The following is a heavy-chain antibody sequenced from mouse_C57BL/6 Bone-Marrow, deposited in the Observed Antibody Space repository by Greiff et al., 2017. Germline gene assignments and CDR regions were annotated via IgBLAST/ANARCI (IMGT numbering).Heavy chain of an antibody. CDR2: ISYDGSN. J-gene: IGHJ2*01. D-gene: IGHD1-1*01. CDR1: GYSITSGYY. V-gene: IGHV3-6*01. CDR3: ANYYLYYFDY. Sequence: EVQVVESGPGLVKPSQSLSLTCSVTGYSITSGYYWNWIRQFPGNKLEWMGYISYDGSNNYNPSLKNRISITRDTSKNQFFLKLNSVTTEDTATYYCANYYLYYFDYWGQGTTLTVSS.